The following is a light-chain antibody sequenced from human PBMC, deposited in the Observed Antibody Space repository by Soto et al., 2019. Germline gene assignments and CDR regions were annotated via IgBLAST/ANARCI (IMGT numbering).Light chain of an antibody. CDR3: QQYNDWPRT. CDR2: GAS. J-gene: IGKJ1*01. CDR1: QSVDNY. V-gene: IGKV3-15*01. Sequence: ILMTQSPDTLSVSLGQRVTLSCRASQSVDNYLAWYQQRPGQSPRLLIYGASTRATGVPARFSGSGSGTDFTLTISSLQSEDLAAYYCQQYNDWPRTFGPGTKVELK.